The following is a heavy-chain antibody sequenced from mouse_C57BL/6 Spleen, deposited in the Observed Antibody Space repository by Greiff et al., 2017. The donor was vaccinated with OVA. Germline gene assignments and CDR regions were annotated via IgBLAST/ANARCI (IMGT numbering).Heavy chain of an antibody. D-gene: IGHD2-4*01. CDR1: GFTFSDYG. J-gene: IGHJ4*01. V-gene: IGHV5-17*01. CDR3: ARGLYYENAMDY. CDR2: ISSGSSTI. Sequence: EVNVVESGGGLVKPGGSLKLSCAASGFTFSDYGMHWVRQAPEKGLEWVAYISSGSSTIYYADTVKGRFTISRDNAKNTLFLQMTSLRSEDTAMYYCARGLYYENAMDYWGQGTSVTVSS.